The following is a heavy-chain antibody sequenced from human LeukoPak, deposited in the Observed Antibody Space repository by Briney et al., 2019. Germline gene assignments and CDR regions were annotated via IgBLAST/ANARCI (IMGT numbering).Heavy chain of an antibody. J-gene: IGHJ3*01. CDR2: MNEDGSQI. Sequence: GGSLRLSCAASGFTFSASWMSWVRQPPGRGLEWVAHMNEDGSQINYVDPVKGRFTISRDNAKNSLFLQMNTLRLDDTATYFCARGGSAWGQGTMVTVSS. CDR3: ARGGSA. CDR1: GFTFSASW. V-gene: IGHV3-7*01. D-gene: IGHD3-10*01.